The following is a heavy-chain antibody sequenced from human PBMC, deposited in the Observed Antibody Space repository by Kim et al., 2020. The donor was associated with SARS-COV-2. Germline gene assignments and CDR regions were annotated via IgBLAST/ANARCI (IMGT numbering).Heavy chain of an antibody. D-gene: IGHD6-13*01. CDR1: GFTFSSYG. V-gene: IGHV3-30*18. CDR2: ISYDGSNK. Sequence: GGSLRLSCAASGFTFSSYGMHWVRQAPGKGLEWVAVISYDGSNKYYADSVKGRFTISRDNSKNTLYLQMNSLRAEDTAVYYCAKDGGIAAAVPFDYWGQGTLVTVSS. CDR3: AKDGGIAAAVPFDY. J-gene: IGHJ4*02.